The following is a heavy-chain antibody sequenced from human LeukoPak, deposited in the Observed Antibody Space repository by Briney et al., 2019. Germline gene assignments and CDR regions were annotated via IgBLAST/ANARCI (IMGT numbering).Heavy chain of an antibody. J-gene: IGHJ4*02. CDR1: GFTFSSYA. CDR2: ISYDGSNK. Sequence: SGGSLRLSCAASGFTFSSYAMNWVRQAPGKGLEWVAVISYDGSNKYYADSVKGRFTISRDNSKNTLYLQMNSLRAEDTAVYYCARKSRGELKTEGFDYWGQGTLVTVSS. CDR3: ARKSRGELKTEGFDY. D-gene: IGHD1-26*01. V-gene: IGHV3-30*04.